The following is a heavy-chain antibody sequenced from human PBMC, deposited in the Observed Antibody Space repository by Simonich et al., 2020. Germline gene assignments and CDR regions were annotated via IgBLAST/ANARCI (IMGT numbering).Heavy chain of an antibody. CDR3: AREVLTGIFTFDY. Sequence: QVQLVQSGAEVKKPGASVKVSCKASGYTFTGYYMHWVRQAPGQGLEWMGWSNPNSGGTNYAQKCQGRVTRTRDTSISTAYMELSRLRSDDTAVYYCAREVLTGIFTFDYWGQGTLVTVSS. V-gene: IGHV1-2*02. CDR1: GYTFTGYY. CDR2: SNPNSGGT. J-gene: IGHJ4*02. D-gene: IGHD7-27*01.